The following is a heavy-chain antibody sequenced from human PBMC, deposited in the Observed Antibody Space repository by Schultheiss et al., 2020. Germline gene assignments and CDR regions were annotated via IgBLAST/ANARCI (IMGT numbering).Heavy chain of an antibody. J-gene: IGHJ4*02. CDR1: GGTFSSYA. Sequence: SVKVSCKASGGTFSSYAISWVRQAPGQGLEWMGGIIPIFGTANYAQKFQGRVTMTRNTSISTAYMELSSLRSEDTAVYYCARDGGGDGYNFNYWGQGTLVTVSS. V-gene: IGHV1-69*05. D-gene: IGHD5-24*01. CDR3: ARDGGGDGYNFNY. CDR2: IIPIFGTA.